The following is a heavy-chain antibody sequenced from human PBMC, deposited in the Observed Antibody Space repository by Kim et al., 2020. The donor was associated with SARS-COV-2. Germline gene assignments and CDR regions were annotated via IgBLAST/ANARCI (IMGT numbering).Heavy chain of an antibody. Sequence: SETLSLTCAVYGGSFSGYYWSWIRQPPGKGLEWIGEINHSGSTNYNPSLKSRVTISVDTSKNQFSLKLSSVTAADTAVYYCSKLVPRITMVRGVYYFDYWGQGTLVSVPS. CDR3: SKLVPRITMVRGVYYFDY. D-gene: IGHD3-10*01. CDR2: INHSGST. V-gene: IGHV4-34*01. J-gene: IGHJ4*02. CDR1: GGSFSGYY.